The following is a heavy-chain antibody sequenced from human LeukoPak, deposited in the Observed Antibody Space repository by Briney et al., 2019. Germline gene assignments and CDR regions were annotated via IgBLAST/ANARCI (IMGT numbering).Heavy chain of an antibody. V-gene: IGHV4-34*01. Sequence: SKTLSLTSAVYGGSSSGYYWSWIRQPPGKGLEWIGEINHSGSTNYNPSLKSRVTISVDTSKNQFSLKLSSVTAADTAVYYCARGRYVSITIFGVPTRGKFDYWGQGTLVTVSS. CDR1: GGSSSGYY. D-gene: IGHD3-3*01. CDR2: INHSGST. CDR3: ARGRYVSITIFGVPTRGKFDY. J-gene: IGHJ4*02.